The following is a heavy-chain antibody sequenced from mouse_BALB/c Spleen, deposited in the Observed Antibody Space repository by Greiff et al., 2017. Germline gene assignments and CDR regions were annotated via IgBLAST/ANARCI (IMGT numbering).Heavy chain of an antibody. J-gene: IGHJ4*01. D-gene: IGHD4-1*01. V-gene: IGHV2-9-2*01. CDR1: GFSLTSYD. CDR3: VKDWGAMDY. Sequence: QVQLKESGPGLVAPSQSLSITCTVSGFSLTSYDISWIRQPPGKGLEWLGVIWTGGGTNYNSAFMSRLSISKDNSKSQVFLKMNSLQTDDTAIYYCVKDWGAMDYWGQGTSVTVSS. CDR2: IWTGGGT.